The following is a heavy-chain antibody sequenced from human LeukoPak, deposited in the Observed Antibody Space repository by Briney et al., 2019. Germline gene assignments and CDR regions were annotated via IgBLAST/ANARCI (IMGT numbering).Heavy chain of an antibody. CDR1: GFTFSSYG. J-gene: IGHJ4*02. D-gene: IGHD2-2*01. V-gene: IGHV3-30*02. Sequence: GGSLRLSCVVSGFTFSSYGMHRVRQAPGMGLEWVSFIRYDGNNQYYTDSVKGRFTISRDNSKNTLYLEMNSLRTEDTALYYCAKDPSRRSRTWFYFDYWGQGTLVTVSS. CDR3: AKDPSRRSRTWFYFDY. CDR2: IRYDGNNQ.